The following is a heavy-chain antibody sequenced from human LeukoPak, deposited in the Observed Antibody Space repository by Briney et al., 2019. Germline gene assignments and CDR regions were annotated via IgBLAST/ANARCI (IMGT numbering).Heavy chain of an antibody. J-gene: IGHJ4*02. CDR1: GFTFSSYS. V-gene: IGHV3-21*01. Sequence: AGGSLGLSCAASGFTFSSYSMNWVRQAPGKGLEWVSSISSSSSYIYYADSVKGRFTISRDNAKNSLYLQMNSLRAEDTAVYYCARAGPRYCSSTSCHFDYWGQGTLVTVSS. D-gene: IGHD2-2*01. CDR3: ARAGPRYCSSTSCHFDY. CDR2: ISSSSSYI.